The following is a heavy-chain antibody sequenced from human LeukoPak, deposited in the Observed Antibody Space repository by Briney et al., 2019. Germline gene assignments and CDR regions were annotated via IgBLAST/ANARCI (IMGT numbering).Heavy chain of an antibody. CDR2: ISYDGSNK. J-gene: IGHJ4*02. V-gene: IGHV3-30*18. Sequence: GRSLRLSCAASGFTFSSYGMHWFRKAPGKGLDWVAVISYDGSNKYYADSVKGRFTISRDNSKNTLYLQMNSLRAEDTAVYYCAKDNRGSGSYLDYWGQGTLVTVSS. D-gene: IGHD3-10*01. CDR3: AKDNRGSGSYLDY. CDR1: GFTFSSYG.